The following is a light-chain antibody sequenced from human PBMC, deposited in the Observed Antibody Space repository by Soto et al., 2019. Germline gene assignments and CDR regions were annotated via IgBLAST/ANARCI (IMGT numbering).Light chain of an antibody. V-gene: IGKV3-15*01. CDR1: PSVSSD. Sequence: EIVMTQSPATLSMSPGERATLSCRASPSVSSDLAWYQQNPGQAPRLLIYRASTMATGIPARFSGSGSGTDFTLTISSLQSEDFAVYYCQQYNNWPYTFGQGAKLEIK. CDR2: RAS. J-gene: IGKJ2*01. CDR3: QQYNNWPYT.